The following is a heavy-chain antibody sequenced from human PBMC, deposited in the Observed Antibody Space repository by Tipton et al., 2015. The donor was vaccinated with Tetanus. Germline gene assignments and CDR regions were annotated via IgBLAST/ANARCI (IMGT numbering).Heavy chain of an antibody. D-gene: IGHD6-13*01. CDR3: AKHGDNSRNYYFDY. CDR1: GGSISSIS. CDR2: IFYSGST. J-gene: IGHJ4*02. Sequence: TLSLTCTVSGGSISSISWIRQPPGKGLEWFGNIFYSGSTSYNPSLKSRVTISVDTSRNQFSLKLRSVTAADTAIYYCAKHGDNSRNYYFDYWGQGALVTVSS. V-gene: IGHV4-39*01.